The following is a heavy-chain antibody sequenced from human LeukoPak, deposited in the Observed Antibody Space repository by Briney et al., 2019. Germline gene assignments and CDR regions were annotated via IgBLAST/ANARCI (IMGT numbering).Heavy chain of an antibody. CDR3: ARASMTGYDFWSGYYPRDFDY. V-gene: IGHV3-11*01. J-gene: IGHJ4*02. CDR1: GFTFSDYY. D-gene: IGHD3-3*01. CDR2: ISSSGSII. Sequence: GGALRLSCAASGFTFSDYYMSWIRQAPGQGLEWVSYISSSGSIIYYADSVKSRFTISRDNAKNSLYLQMNSLRAEDTAVYYSARASMTGYDFWSGYYPRDFDYWGQGTLVTVSS.